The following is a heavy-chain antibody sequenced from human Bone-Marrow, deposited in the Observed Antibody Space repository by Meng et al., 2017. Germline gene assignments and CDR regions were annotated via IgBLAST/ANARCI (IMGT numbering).Heavy chain of an antibody. Sequence: GESLKISCAASGFTFSSYEMNWVRQAPGKGLEWVSAISGSGGSTYYADSVKGRFTISRDNSKNTLYLQMNSLRAEDTAVYYCAKEKSMVRGVISGPDYWGQGTLVTVSS. CDR3: AKEKSMVRGVISGPDY. D-gene: IGHD3-10*01. V-gene: IGHV3-23*01. J-gene: IGHJ4*02. CDR1: GFTFSSYE. CDR2: ISGSGGST.